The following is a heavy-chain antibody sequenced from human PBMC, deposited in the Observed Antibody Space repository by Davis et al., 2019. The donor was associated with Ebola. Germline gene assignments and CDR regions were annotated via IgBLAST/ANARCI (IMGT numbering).Heavy chain of an antibody. CDR2: ISSTGSYI. D-gene: IGHD2-15*01. CDR3: ARGYCSGGGCSRALGP. CDR1: GFPFSSYT. V-gene: IGHV3-21*06. Sequence: PGGSLRLSCAASGFPFSSYTTNWVRQAPGQGLEWVASISSTGSYIHYADSVKGRFTISRENAKSSLYRQMNSLRAEDTAVYFCARGYCSGGGCSRALGPWGQGTLVTVSS. J-gene: IGHJ5*02.